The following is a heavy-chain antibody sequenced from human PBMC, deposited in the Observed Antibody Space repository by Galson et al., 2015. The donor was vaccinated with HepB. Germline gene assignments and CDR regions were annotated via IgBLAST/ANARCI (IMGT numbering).Heavy chain of an antibody. V-gene: IGHV5-51*01. J-gene: IGHJ5*02. CDR3: ARLDYCGGGSCYSRGYFDP. Sequence: QSGAEVKKPGESLNISCKTSGYRFSDYWIVWVRQIPGIGLEFMGIIYPGDSDTRYSPSFQGQVTISADESISTAYLQWSSLKASDTATYYCARLDYCGGGSCYSRGYFDPWGQGTLVTVSS. CDR2: IYPGDSDT. D-gene: IGHD2-15*01. CDR1: GYRFSDYW.